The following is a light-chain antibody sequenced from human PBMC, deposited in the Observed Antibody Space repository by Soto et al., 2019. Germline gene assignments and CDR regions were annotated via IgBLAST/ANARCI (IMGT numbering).Light chain of an antibody. V-gene: IGLV2-14*01. Sequence: QSGLKQPASVSGSPGQSITIPCTGTSSDVGGYNYVSWYQQHPGKAPKLMIYDVSNRPSGVSNRFSGSKSGNTASLTISGLQAEDEADYYCSSYTSSNTYVFGTGTTVTVL. CDR2: DVS. CDR3: SSYTSSNTYV. J-gene: IGLJ1*01. CDR1: SSDVGGYNY.